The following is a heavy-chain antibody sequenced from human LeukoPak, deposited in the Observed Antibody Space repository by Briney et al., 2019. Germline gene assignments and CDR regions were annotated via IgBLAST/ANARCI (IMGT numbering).Heavy chain of an antibody. CDR3: ARVXYSXSXYVXAYYYYYMDV. Sequence: SETLSLTCAVYGGSFSGYYWSWIRQPPGKGLEWIGEINHSGSTNYNPSLKSRVTISVDTSKNQFSLKLSSVTAADTAVYYCARVXYSXSXYVXAYYYYYMDVWGKGTTVTVSS. V-gene: IGHV4-34*01. CDR2: INHSGST. CDR1: GGSFSGYY. D-gene: IGHD6-13*01. J-gene: IGHJ6*03.